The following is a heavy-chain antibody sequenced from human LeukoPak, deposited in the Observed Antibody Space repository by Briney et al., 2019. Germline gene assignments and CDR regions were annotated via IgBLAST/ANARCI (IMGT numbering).Heavy chain of an antibody. CDR3: AKTTGATRLSNWFDP. J-gene: IGHJ5*02. D-gene: IGHD1-1*01. V-gene: IGHV3-23*01. CDR2: ISGSGGST. CDR1: GFTFSSYA. Sequence: GGSLRLSCAASGFTFSSYAMSWVRQAPGKGLEWVSAISGSGGSTYYADSVKGRFTISRDNSKNTLYLQMNSLRAEDTAVYYCAKTTGATRLSNWFDPWGQGTLVTVSS.